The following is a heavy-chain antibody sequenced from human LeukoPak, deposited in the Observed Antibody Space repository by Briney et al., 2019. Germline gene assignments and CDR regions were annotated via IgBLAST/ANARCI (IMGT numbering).Heavy chain of an antibody. D-gene: IGHD3-22*01. CDR1: GYTFTSYD. CDR2: MNPNSGNT. CDR3: ARAGGYLGDYGMDV. V-gene: IGHV1-8*01. Sequence: ASVKVSCKASGYTFTSYDINWVRQATGQGLEWMGWMNPNSGNTGYAQKLQGRVTMTTDTSTSTAYMELRSLRSDDTAVYYCARAGGYLGDYGMDVWGQGTTVTVSS. J-gene: IGHJ6*02.